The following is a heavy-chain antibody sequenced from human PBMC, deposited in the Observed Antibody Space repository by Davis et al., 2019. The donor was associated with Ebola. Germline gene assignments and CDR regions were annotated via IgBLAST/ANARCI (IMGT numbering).Heavy chain of an antibody. CDR3: AKDVGDY. Sequence: GESLKISCAASGFTFSSYWMSWVRQAPGKGLEWVANIKQDGSEKYYADSVKGRFTISRDNSKNTLYLQMNSLRAEDTAVYYCAKDVGDYWGQGTLVTVSS. CDR1: GFTFSSYW. CDR2: IKQDGSEK. J-gene: IGHJ4*02. V-gene: IGHV3-7*01. D-gene: IGHD1-26*01.